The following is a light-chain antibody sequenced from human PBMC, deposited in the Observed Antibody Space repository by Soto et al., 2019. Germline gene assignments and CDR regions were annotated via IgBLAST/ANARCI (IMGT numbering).Light chain of an antibody. CDR2: GAS. V-gene: IGKV3-20*01. CDR1: QSVPNSY. Sequence: EIVLTQSPGTLSLSPGERATLSCRASQSVPNSYLAWYQQKPGQDPRLLIYGASSRATGIPVRFSGSGSGTDFTLTISRLEPEDFAVYYCQRYGTSTTFGQGTKVDIK. CDR3: QRYGTSTT. J-gene: IGKJ1*01.